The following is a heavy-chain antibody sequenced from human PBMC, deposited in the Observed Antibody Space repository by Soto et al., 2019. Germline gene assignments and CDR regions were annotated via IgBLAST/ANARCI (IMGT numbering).Heavy chain of an antibody. CDR2: VSHSGNT. CDR1: GGSISNGGYS. V-gene: IGHV4-30-2*01. Sequence: SETLSLTXAVSGGSISNGGYSWSWLRQPPGKGLEWIGFVSHSGNTYYNPSLRSRVIISIDKSRNHFSLGLKSVTAADTAMYYCARTSYDILTGRLDAFDVWGQGTMVTVSS. CDR3: ARTSYDILTGRLDAFDV. D-gene: IGHD3-9*01. J-gene: IGHJ3*01.